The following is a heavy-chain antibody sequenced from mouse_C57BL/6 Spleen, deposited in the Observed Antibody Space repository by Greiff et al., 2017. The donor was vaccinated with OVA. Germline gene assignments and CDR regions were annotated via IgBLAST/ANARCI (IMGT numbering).Heavy chain of an antibody. D-gene: IGHD1-1*01. Sequence: QVQLQQSGPELVKPGASVKISCKASGYAFSSSWMNWVKQRPGKGLEWIGRIYPGDGDTNYNGKFKGKATLTADKSSSTAYMQLSSLTSEDSAVYFCASPIYYYGSSYSFDYWGQGTTLTVSS. V-gene: IGHV1-82*01. CDR3: ASPIYYYGSSYSFDY. CDR1: GYAFSSSW. J-gene: IGHJ2*01. CDR2: IYPGDGDT.